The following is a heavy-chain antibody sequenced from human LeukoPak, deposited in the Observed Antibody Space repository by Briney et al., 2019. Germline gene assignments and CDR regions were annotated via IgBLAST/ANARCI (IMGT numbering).Heavy chain of an antibody. CDR2: IIPIFGTA. Sequence: SVKVSCKASGGTFSSYAISWVRQAPGQGLEWMGGIIPIFGTANYAQKFQGRVTITTDESTSTAYMGLSSLRSEDTAVYYCARRAYGDYTSFDYWGQGTLVTVSS. D-gene: IGHD4-17*01. V-gene: IGHV1-69*05. CDR3: ARRAYGDYTSFDY. CDR1: GGTFSSYA. J-gene: IGHJ4*02.